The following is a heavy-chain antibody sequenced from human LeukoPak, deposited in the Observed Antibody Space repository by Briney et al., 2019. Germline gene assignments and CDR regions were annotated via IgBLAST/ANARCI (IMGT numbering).Heavy chain of an antibody. J-gene: IGHJ5*02. CDR1: GDSISSSNYY. CDR2: IYTSGST. CDR3: ARDRKPSTSHPGPNWFDP. D-gene: IGHD1-14*01. Sequence: PSETLSLTCTVSGDSISSSNYYWGWIRQPAGKGLEWIGRIYTSGSTNYNPSLKSRVTMSVDTSKNQFSLKLSSVTAADTAVYYCARDRKPSTSHPGPNWFDPWGQGTLVTVSS. V-gene: IGHV4-61*02.